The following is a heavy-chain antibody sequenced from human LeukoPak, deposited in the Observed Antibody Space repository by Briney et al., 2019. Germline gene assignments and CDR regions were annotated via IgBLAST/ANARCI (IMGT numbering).Heavy chain of an antibody. Sequence: ASVKVSCKASGYTFTSYAMNWVRQAPGQGLEWMGWINTNTGNPTYAQGFTGRFVFSLDTSVSTAYLQISSLKAEDTAVYYCARDNWSYDILTGYYRGLGFDPWGQGTLVTVSS. D-gene: IGHD3-9*01. CDR3: ARDNWSYDILTGYYRGLGFDP. J-gene: IGHJ5*02. CDR2: INTNTGNP. CDR1: GYTFTSYA. V-gene: IGHV7-4-1*02.